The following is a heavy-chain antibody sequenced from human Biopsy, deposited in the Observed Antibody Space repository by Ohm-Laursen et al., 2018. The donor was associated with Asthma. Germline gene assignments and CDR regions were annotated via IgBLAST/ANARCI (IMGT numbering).Heavy chain of an antibody. CDR3: ARAKSGSFYSPADY. CDR1: GFTFRSYA. Sequence: SLRLSCTASGFTFRSYAMHWVRQAPGKGLEWVAVGGSYYDGGLKYYADSVKGRFSISRDNSKNTLYLQMNSLRVEDTAVFYCARAKSGSFYSPADYRGQGTLVTVSS. D-gene: IGHD1-26*01. CDR2: GGSYYDGGLK. V-gene: IGHV3-30-3*01. J-gene: IGHJ4*02.